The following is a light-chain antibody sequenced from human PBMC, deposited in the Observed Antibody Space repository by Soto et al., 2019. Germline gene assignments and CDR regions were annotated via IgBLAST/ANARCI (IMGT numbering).Light chain of an antibody. CDR2: AAS. J-gene: IGKJ1*01. CDR3: LQYGSSGT. CDR1: QRVSSF. Sequence: EIVLTQSPATLSLYPGDRATLSCRASQRVSSFLAWYQQPPGQAPRLLIYAASTRATGIPARFSGSGSGTDFTLTISRLEPEDFAVYYCLQYGSSGTFGQGTKVDIK. V-gene: IGKV3-20*01.